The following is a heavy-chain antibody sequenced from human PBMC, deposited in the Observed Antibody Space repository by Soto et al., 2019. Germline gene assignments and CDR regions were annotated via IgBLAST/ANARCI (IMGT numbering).Heavy chain of an antibody. CDR1: GFTFSSYA. J-gene: IGHJ4*02. D-gene: IGHD2-2*02. CDR3: AKGVDPPAAIYGGY. Sequence: EVQLLESGGGLVQPGGSLRLSCAASGFTFSSYAMSWVRQAPGKGLEWVSAISGSGGSTYYADSVKGRFTISRDNSKNTRYLQMNSLRAGDTAVYYCAKGVDPPAAIYGGYWGQGTLVPVSS. V-gene: IGHV3-23*01. CDR2: ISGSGGST.